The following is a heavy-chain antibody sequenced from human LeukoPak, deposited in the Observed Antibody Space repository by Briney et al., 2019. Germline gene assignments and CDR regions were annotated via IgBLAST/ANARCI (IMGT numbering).Heavy chain of an antibody. CDR2: IYSGGST. V-gene: IGHV3-53*01. J-gene: IGHJ4*02. Sequence: GGSRRLSCAASGFTVSSNYMSWVRQAPGKGLEWVSVIYSGGSTYYADSVKGRFTISRDNSKNTLYLQMNSLRAEDTAVYYCASRIAAAGVLDYWGQGTLVTVSS. D-gene: IGHD6-13*01. CDR1: GFTVSSNY. CDR3: ASRIAAAGVLDY.